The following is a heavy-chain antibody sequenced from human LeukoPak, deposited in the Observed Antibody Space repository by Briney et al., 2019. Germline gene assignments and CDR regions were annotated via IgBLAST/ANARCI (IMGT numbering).Heavy chain of an antibody. J-gene: IGHJ4*02. CDR1: GFTFSSYS. CDR3: ARVSGSGSYYFDY. D-gene: IGHD1-26*01. V-gene: IGHV3-21*01. Sequence: GGSLRLSCAASGFTFSSYSMTWVRQAPGKGLEWVSSIGSSSSYIYYADSVKGRFTISRDNAKNSLYLQMNSLRAEDTAVYYCARVSGSGSYYFDYWGQGTLVTVSS. CDR2: IGSSSSYI.